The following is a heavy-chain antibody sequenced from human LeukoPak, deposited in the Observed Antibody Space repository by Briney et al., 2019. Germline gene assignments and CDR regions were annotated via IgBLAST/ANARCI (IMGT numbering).Heavy chain of an antibody. J-gene: IGHJ6*02. V-gene: IGHV3-30*02. CDR1: GFTFSTYG. CDR3: ARDYVGYGMDV. Sequence: GGSLRLSCAASGFTFSTYGMNWVRQAPGKGLEWVASIRNDGSNIYYADSVKGRFTISRDNAKNSLYLQMNSLRAEDTAVYYCARDYVGYGMDVWGQGTTVTVSS. CDR2: IRNDGSNI. D-gene: IGHD4-23*01.